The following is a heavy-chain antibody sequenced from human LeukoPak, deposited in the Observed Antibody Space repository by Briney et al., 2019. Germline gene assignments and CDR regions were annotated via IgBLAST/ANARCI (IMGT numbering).Heavy chain of an antibody. CDR2: IKEDGSEK. V-gene: IGHV3-7*01. CDR1: GFTFSTYW. D-gene: IGHD6-13*01. J-gene: IGHJ5*02. CDR3: ARDLQELVRYNWFDP. Sequence: PGGSLRLSCVASGFTFSTYWLSWVRQAPGKGLEWVANIKEDGSEKYYVDSVRGRFTISRDNAKYSLYLQMNSLRAEDTAVYYCARDLQELVRYNWFDPXXQGTLVTVSS.